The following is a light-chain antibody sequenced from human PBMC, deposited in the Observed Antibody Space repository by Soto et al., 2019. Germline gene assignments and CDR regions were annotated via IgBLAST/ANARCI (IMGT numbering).Light chain of an antibody. J-gene: IGLJ3*02. CDR1: SSDFGGYKY. CDR3: CSDVGGWV. CDR2: DVS. Sequence: QSALTQPRSVSGSPGQSVSISCAGTSSDFGGYKYVSWYQQHPGKAPKLMIFDVSERPSGVPDRFSGSKSGNTASLTISGLRAEDEADYFCCSDVGGWVFGGGTKVTVL. V-gene: IGLV2-11*01.